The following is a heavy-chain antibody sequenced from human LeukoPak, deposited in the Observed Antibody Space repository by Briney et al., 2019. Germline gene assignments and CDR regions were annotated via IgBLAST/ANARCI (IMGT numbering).Heavy chain of an antibody. V-gene: IGHV3-30*04. Sequence: GGSLRLSCAASGFTFSSYAMHWVRQAPGKGLEWVAVISYDGSNKYYADSVKGRFTISRDNSKNTLYLQMNSLRAEDTAVYYCARDGSWQSFDYWGQGTLVTVSS. CDR1: GFTFSSYA. D-gene: IGHD1-26*01. J-gene: IGHJ4*02. CDR2: ISYDGSNK. CDR3: ARDGSWQSFDY.